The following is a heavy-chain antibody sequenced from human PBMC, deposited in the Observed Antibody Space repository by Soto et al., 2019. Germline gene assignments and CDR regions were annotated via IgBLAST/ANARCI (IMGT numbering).Heavy chain of an antibody. CDR2: IWNDGSNK. J-gene: IGHJ6*03. D-gene: IGHD3-10*01. V-gene: IGHV3-33*01. CDR3: ARDSEEYYYGSGGDYYYYYYMDV. CDR1: GFTFRSYG. Sequence: GGSLRLSCAASGFTFRSYGMYWVRQAPGKGLEWVAVIWNDGSNKYYADSVKGRFTISRDNSKNTLYLQMNSLRAEDTAVYYCARDSEEYYYGSGGDYYYYYYMDVWGKGTTVTVSS.